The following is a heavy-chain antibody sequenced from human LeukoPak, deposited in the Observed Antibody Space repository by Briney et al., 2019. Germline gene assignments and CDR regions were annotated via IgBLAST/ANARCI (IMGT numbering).Heavy chain of an antibody. J-gene: IGHJ4*02. CDR1: GGSFSGYY. V-gene: IGHV4-34*01. CDR3: ARVYTGTGDLDGYNPRQYYFDY. CDR2: INHSGGT. D-gene: IGHD5-24*01. Sequence: SETLSLTCAVYGGSFSGYYWSWIRQPPGKGLEWIGEINHSGGTNYNPSLKSRVTISVDTSKNQFSLKLSSVTAADTAVYYCARVYTGTGDLDGYNPRQYYFDYWGQGTLVTVSS.